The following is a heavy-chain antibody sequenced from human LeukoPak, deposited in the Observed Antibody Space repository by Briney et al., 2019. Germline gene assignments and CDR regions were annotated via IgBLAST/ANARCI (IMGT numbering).Heavy chain of an antibody. J-gene: IGHJ4*02. CDR2: ISSSSSYI. V-gene: IGHV3-21*01. CDR3: ARDREYALDY. D-gene: IGHD2-2*01. CDR1: GFTFSSYS. Sequence: GGSLRLSCAASGFTFSSYSMNWVRQAPGKGLEWVSSISSSSSYIYYADSVKGRFTISRDNSKNTLYLQMNSLRAEDTAVYYCARDREYALDYWGQGTLVTVSS.